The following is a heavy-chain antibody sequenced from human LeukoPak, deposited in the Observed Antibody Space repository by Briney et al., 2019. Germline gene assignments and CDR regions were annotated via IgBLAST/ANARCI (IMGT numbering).Heavy chain of an antibody. D-gene: IGHD2-2*01. CDR1: GFTFSSYA. Sequence: GGSLRLSCAASGFTFSSYAMSWVRQAPGKGLEWVSAISGSGGSTYYADSVKGRFTISRDNSKNTLYLQMNSLRAEDTAVYYWTKDGVPVVPTNSSWGQGTLVIVSS. CDR2: ISGSGGST. CDR3: TKDGVPVVPTNSS. J-gene: IGHJ5*02. V-gene: IGHV3-23*01.